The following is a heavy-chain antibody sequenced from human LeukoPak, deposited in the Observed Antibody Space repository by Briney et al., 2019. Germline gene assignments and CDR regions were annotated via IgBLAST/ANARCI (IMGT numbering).Heavy chain of an antibody. CDR1: GFTFSSYA. CDR2: ISSNGGST. CDR3: ARFYCSGGSCYFDY. D-gene: IGHD2-15*01. J-gene: IGHJ4*02. Sequence: PGGSLRLSCAASGFTFSSYAMHWVRQAPGKGLEYVSAISSNGGSTYYANSVKGRFTISRDNSKNTLYLQMGSLRAEDMAVYYCARFYCSGGSCYFDYWGQGTLVTVSS. V-gene: IGHV3-64*01.